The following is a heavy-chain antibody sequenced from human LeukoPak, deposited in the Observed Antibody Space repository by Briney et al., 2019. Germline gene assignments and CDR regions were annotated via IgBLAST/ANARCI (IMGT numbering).Heavy chain of an antibody. V-gene: IGHV3-30*04. CDR2: ISYDGSNK. Sequence: GGSLRLSCAASGFTLSSYAMHWVRQAPGKGLEWVAVISYDGSNKYYADSVKGRFTISRDNSKNTLYLQMNSLRAEDTALYYCARDTGFSGTKYPDYWGQGTLVTVSS. CDR1: GFTLSSYA. J-gene: IGHJ4*02. CDR3: ARDTGFSGTKYPDY. D-gene: IGHD1-26*01.